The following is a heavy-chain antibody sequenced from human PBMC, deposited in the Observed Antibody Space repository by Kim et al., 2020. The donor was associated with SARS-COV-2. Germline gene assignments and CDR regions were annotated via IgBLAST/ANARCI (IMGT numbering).Heavy chain of an antibody. CDR1: GGSFSGYY. D-gene: IGHD6-6*01. CDR2: INHSGST. J-gene: IGHJ6*02. CDR3: ARGRFSSYYYYYGMDV. V-gene: IGHV4-34*01. Sequence: SETQSLTCAVYGGSFSGYYWSWIRQPPGKGLEWIGEINHSGSTNYNPSLKSRVTISVDTSKNQFSLKLSSVTAADTAVYYCARGRFSSYYYYYGMDVWGQGTTVTVSS.